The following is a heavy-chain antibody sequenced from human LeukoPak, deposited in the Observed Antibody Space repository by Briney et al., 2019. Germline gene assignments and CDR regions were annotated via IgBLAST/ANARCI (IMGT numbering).Heavy chain of an antibody. J-gene: IGHJ4*02. CDR3: AREFYDFWSGYVGPIDY. CDR1: DYTFTSYG. CDR2: ISAYNGNT. D-gene: IGHD3-3*01. V-gene: IGHV1-18*01. Sequence: ASVKVSCKGSDYTFTSYGISWVRQASGQGLKWMGWISAYNGNTNYAQKLQGRVTMTTDTSTSTAYMELRSLRSDDTAVYYCAREFYDFWSGYVGPIDYWGQGTLVTVSS.